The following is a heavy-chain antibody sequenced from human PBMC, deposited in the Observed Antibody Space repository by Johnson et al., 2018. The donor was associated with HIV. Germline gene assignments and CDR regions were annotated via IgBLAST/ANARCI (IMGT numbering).Heavy chain of an antibody. CDR2: ISSDGSNK. D-gene: IGHD3-3*01. CDR3: AKPQWVSSGAFDI. V-gene: IGHV3-30*18. J-gene: IGHJ3*02. CDR1: GFTFSDYY. Sequence: QMLLVESGGGLIQPGGSLRLSCAASGFTFSDYYMSWIRQAPGKGLEWVAFISSDGSNKYFAVSVTGRFSISRDNSKNTLYLQMNSLTAEDTAVYYCAKPQWVSSGAFDIWGQGTMVTVSS.